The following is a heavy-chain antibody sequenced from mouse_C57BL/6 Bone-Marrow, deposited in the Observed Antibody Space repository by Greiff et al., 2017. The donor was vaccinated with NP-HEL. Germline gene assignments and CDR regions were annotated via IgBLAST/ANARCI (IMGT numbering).Heavy chain of an antibody. Sequence: VQLQQPGAELVKPGASVKLSCKASGYTFTSYWMHWVKQRPGQGLEWIGMIHPNSGSTNYNEKFKSKATLTVDKSSSTAYMQLSSLTSEDSAVYYCAREGWPLYAMDYWGQGTSVTVSS. CDR2: IHPNSGST. D-gene: IGHD6-1*01. V-gene: IGHV1-64*01. CDR3: AREGWPLYAMDY. J-gene: IGHJ4*01. CDR1: GYTFTSYW.